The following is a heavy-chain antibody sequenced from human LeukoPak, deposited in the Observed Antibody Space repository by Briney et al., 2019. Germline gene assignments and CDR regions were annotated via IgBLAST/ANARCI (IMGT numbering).Heavy chain of an antibody. CDR2: IYYSGIT. D-gene: IGHD6-19*01. CDR1: GGSISSSSYY. J-gene: IGHJ4*02. CDR3: ARLYSSGWHVPAY. V-gene: IGHV4-39*01. Sequence: SETLSPTCSVSGGSISSSSYYWGWIRQPPGKGLEWIGSIYYSGITYYNPSLKSRVTVAVDTSKNQFSLKLSSVTAADTAVYYCARLYSSGWHVPAYWGQGTLVTVSS.